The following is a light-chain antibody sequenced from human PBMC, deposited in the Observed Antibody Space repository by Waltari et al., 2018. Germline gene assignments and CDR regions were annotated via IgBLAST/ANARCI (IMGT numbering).Light chain of an antibody. CDR3: SSYGGINNSPYV. CDR1: SSDVGGHNF. J-gene: IGLJ1*01. V-gene: IGLV2-8*01. Sequence: QSALTQPPSASGSPGQSVTISCTGTSSDVGGHNFVSWYQHLPGKAPKLIIWEVSRRPSGVPNRLSGSKSGNTASLAVSGLQPEDEGDYYCSSYGGINNSPYVFGTGTKVTVL. CDR2: EVS.